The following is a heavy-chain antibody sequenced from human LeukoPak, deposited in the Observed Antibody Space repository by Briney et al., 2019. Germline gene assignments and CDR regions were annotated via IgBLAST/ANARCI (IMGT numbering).Heavy chain of an antibody. CDR1: GFTFSSYA. CDR2: ISYDGSNK. D-gene: IGHD6-13*01. J-gene: IGHJ3*02. V-gene: IGHV3-30-3*01. CDR3: ARDGLRSIAAAGTRAAFDI. Sequence: GGSLRLSCAAPGFTFSSYAMHWVRQAPGKGLEWVAVISYDGSNKYYADSVKGRFTISRDNSKNTLYLQMNSLRAEDTAVYYCARDGLRSIAAAGTRAAFDIWGQGTMVTVSS.